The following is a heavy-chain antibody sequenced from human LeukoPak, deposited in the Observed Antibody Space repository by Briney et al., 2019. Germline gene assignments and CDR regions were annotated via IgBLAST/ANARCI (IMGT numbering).Heavy chain of an antibody. CDR2: MNPNSGNT. CDR1: GYTFTSYD. J-gene: IGHJ4*02. CDR3: ARVSSWRKLIDY. D-gene: IGHD6-13*01. V-gene: IGHV1-8*03. Sequence: ASVKASCKASGYTFTSYDINWVRQATGQGLEWVGWMNPNSGNTGYAQKFQGRVTITRNTSISTAYMELSSLRSEDTAVYYCARVSSWRKLIDYWGQGTLVTVSS.